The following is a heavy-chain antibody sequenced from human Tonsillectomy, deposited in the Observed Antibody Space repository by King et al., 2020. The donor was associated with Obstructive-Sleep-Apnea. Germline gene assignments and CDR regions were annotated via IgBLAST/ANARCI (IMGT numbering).Heavy chain of an antibody. V-gene: IGHV3-23*04. CDR2: ISGSGKRT. Sequence: VQLVESGGGLVQPGGSLRLSCAASGITFSSYVMSWVRQAPGKGREWVSTISGSGKRTFYADSVKGRLTISRDNSNHTLYLQMKSLRAEDTAVYYCATTGAYCGGDCFQHFDHWGQGSLVSVSS. CDR1: GITFSSYV. J-gene: IGHJ4*02. D-gene: IGHD2-21*02. CDR3: ATTGAYCGGDCFQHFDH.